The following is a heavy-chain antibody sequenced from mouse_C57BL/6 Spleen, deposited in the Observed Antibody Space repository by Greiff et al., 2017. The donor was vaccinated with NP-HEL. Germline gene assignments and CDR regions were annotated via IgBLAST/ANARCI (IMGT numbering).Heavy chain of an antibody. Sequence: EVQLQQSGPVLVKPGASVKMSCKASGYTFTDYYMNWVKQSHGKSLEWIGVINPYNGGTSYNQKFKGKATLTVDKSSSTACMVLNSLTSEDYAVYYCAMILTTVVATYKDYWGQGTSVTVAS. CDR2: INPYNGGT. CDR3: AMILTTVVATYKDY. J-gene: IGHJ4*01. CDR1: GYTFTDYY. D-gene: IGHD1-1*01. V-gene: IGHV1-19*01.